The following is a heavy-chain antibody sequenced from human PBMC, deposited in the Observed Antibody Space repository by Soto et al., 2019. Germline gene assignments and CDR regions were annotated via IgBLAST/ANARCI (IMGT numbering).Heavy chain of an antibody. CDR2: INPSGGST. V-gene: IGHV1-46*01. CDR3: VRGDYYDSSGYYYAIDY. CDR1: GYTFTSYY. J-gene: IGHJ4*02. Sequence: ASVKVSCKASGYTFTSYYMHWVRQAPGQGLEWMGIINPSGGSTSYAQKFQGRVTMTRDTSTSTVYMELSSLRSEDTAVYYCVRGDYYDSSGYYYAIDYWGQGTLVTVSS. D-gene: IGHD3-22*01.